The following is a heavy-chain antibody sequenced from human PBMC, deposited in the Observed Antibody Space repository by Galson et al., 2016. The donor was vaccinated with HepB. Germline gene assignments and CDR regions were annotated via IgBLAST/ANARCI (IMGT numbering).Heavy chain of an antibody. CDR2: SSPDGSII. J-gene: IGHJ2*01. CDR3: AKVFRQYSYGYSGWYFDL. Sequence: SLRLSCAASGFSFSKYCMHWVRQAPGKGLEWVGVSSPDGSIIHPADSAKGRFTISRDNSKTTLFLQMNSLRIDDTAVYYCAKVFRQYSYGYSGWYFDLWGRGTLVTVSS. D-gene: IGHD5-18*01. CDR1: GFSFSKYC. V-gene: IGHV3-30*18.